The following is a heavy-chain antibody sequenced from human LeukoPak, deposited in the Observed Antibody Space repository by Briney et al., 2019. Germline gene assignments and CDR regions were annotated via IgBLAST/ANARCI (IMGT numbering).Heavy chain of an antibody. CDR3: ARVADYDDSSGYYPLDY. CDR2: ISSTSFYI. J-gene: IGHJ4*02. D-gene: IGHD3-22*01. Sequence: GGSLRLSCVASGFTFSTYTMNWVRQAPGKGPEWVSSISSTSFYIYYADSVKGRFTISRDNAKNSLCLQMNSLGAEDTAVYYCARVADYDDSSGYYPLDYWGQGTLVTVSS. CDR1: GFTFSTYT. V-gene: IGHV3-21*01.